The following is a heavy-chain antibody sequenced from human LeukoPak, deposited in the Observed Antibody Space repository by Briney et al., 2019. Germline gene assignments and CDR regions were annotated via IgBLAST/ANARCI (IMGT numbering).Heavy chain of an antibody. Sequence: SETLSLTCTVSGGSISSYYWSWIRQPPGKGLEWIGYIYYSGSTNYNPSLTSRVTISVDTSKNQFSLTLSSLTAADTAVSYYSRDCRRTSCYTSFDYWGQGTLVTVSS. D-gene: IGHD2-2*01. J-gene: IGHJ4*02. CDR1: GGSISSYY. CDR2: IYYSGST. CDR3: SRDCRRTSCYTSFDY. V-gene: IGHV4-59*01.